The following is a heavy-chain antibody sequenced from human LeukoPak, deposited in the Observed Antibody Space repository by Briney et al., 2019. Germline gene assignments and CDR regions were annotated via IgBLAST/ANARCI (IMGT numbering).Heavy chain of an antibody. CDR3: ARDHYDTSGYSNGMDV. CDR1: GGSISSYY. Sequence: SETLSLTCIVSGGSISSYYWSWIRQPPGKGLEWIGYIYYSGSTYNNPSLRSRVTISVDTSKNQFSLKLSSVTAADTAVYYCARDHYDTSGYSNGMDVWGQGTTVTVSS. D-gene: IGHD3-22*01. V-gene: IGHV4-30-4*08. CDR2: IYYSGST. J-gene: IGHJ6*02.